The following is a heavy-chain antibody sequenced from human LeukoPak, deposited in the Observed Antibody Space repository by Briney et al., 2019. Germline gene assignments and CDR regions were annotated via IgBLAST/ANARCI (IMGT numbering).Heavy chain of an antibody. D-gene: IGHD4-23*01. Sequence: PGGSLRLSCAASGFTFSDHYMGWIRQAPGKGLEWVAFIRYDGSNKYYADSVKGRFTISRDNSKNTLYLQMNSLRAEDTAVYYCARKYGGNYFWGQGTLVTVSS. CDR1: GFTFSDHY. V-gene: IGHV3-30*02. J-gene: IGHJ4*02. CDR3: ARKYGGNYF. CDR2: IRYDGSNK.